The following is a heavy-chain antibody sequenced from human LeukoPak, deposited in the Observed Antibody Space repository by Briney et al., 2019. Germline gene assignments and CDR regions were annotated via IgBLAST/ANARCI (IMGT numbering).Heavy chain of an antibody. CDR1: GFTFSSYS. V-gene: IGHV4-34*01. D-gene: IGHD3-22*01. CDR2: INDSGST. J-gene: IGHJ6*02. CDR3: ARGLGGSAGYYSPSYFYGMDV. Sequence: PGGSLRLSCAASGFTFSSYSMNWVRQPPGKGLEWIGEINDSGSTNYNPSLKSRVTISVDTSKNQFSLNLSSVTAADTAIYYCARGLGGSAGYYSPSYFYGMDVWGQGTTVTVSS.